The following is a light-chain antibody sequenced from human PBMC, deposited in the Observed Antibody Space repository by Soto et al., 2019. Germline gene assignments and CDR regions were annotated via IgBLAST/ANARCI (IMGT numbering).Light chain of an antibody. CDR1: QSLMYRDGNTY. CDR3: MQATHWPYT. J-gene: IGKJ2*01. CDR2: KVY. V-gene: IGKV2-30*01. Sequence: AVMTQSPLSLPVTLGQSASIACESSQSLMYRDGNTYLNWFHQRPGQSPRRLIYKVYNRDSGVPHRFSGSGSGTDFTLEISGVEAEDVGVYYCMQATHWPYTFDQGTKLEIK.